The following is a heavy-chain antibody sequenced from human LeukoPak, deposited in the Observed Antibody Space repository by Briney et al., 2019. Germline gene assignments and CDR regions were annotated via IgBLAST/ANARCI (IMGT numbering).Heavy chain of an antibody. CDR3: ARDDGVEVVGATTPPGDY. J-gene: IGHJ4*02. Sequence: GGSLRLSCAASGFTFSSYSMNWVRQAPGKGLEWVSSISSRSSYIYYADSVKGRFTISRDNAKNSLYLQMNSLRAEDTAVYYCARDDGVEVVGATTPPGDYWGQGTLVTVSS. V-gene: IGHV3-21*01. CDR2: ISSRSSYI. CDR1: GFTFSSYS. D-gene: IGHD1-26*01.